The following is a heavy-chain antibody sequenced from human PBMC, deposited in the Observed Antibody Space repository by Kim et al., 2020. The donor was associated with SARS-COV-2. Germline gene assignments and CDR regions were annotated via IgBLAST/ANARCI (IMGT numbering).Heavy chain of an antibody. Sequence: SETLSLTCTVSGGSISSSSYYWGWIRQPPGKGLEWIGSIYYSGSTYYNPSLKSRVTISVDTSKNQFSLKLSSVTAADTAVYYCARVPYMTTVTTVTNWFDPWGQGTLVTVSS. CDR1: GGSISSSSYY. V-gene: IGHV4-39*07. CDR3: ARVPYMTTVTTVTNWFDP. J-gene: IGHJ5*02. CDR2: IYYSGST. D-gene: IGHD4-17*01.